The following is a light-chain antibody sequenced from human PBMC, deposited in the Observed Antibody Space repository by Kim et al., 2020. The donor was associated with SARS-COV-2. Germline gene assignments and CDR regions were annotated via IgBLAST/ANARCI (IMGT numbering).Light chain of an antibody. V-gene: IGKV3-20*01. CDR3: QQHGET. CDR1: QSVSSTY. Sequence: TLYLSPGERATLSCRASQSVSSTYLAWYQQKPGQAPRLLIYGASSRATGIPDRFSGSGSGTDFTLTISRLEPEDFAVYYCQQHGETFGQGTKLEI. CDR2: GAS. J-gene: IGKJ2*01.